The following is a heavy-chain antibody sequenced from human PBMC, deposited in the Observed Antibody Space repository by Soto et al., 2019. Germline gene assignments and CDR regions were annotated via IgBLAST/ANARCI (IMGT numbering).Heavy chain of an antibody. V-gene: IGHV3-30*18. J-gene: IGHJ4*02. CDR1: GFTFSSYG. CDR3: ANPSVPVYDFWSGYPPLYY. CDR2: ISYDGSNK. Sequence: PGGSLRLSCAASGFTFSSYGMHWVRQAPGKGLEWVAVISYDGSNKYYADSVKGRFTISRDNSKNTLYLQMNSLRAEDTAVYYCANPSVPVYDFWSGYPPLYYWGQGTLVTVSS. D-gene: IGHD3-3*01.